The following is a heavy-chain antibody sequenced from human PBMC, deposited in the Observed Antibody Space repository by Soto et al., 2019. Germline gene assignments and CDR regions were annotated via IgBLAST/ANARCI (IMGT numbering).Heavy chain of an antibody. V-gene: IGHV3-23*01. CDR1: GFTFSNYA. J-gene: IGHJ4*02. D-gene: IGHD1-26*01. Sequence: EVQLLESGGGLVQPGGSLRLSCAASGFTFSNYAMSWVRQAPGKGLEWVSGIGGSGSGAFYAVSVKDRFTISRDNSKNTLDLQMNSLKAEDTAIYYCAKEFLDVRYSGSQYYFDTWGQGTLVTISS. CDR3: AKEFLDVRYSGSQYYFDT. CDR2: IGGSGSGA.